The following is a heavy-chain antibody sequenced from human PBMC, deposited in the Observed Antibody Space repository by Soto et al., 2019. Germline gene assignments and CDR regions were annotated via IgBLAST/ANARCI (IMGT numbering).Heavy chain of an antibody. CDR1: GFNVRANY. J-gene: IGHJ4*02. Sequence: EVQLVESGGGLIQPGGSLRLSCAVSGFNVRANYMSWVRQAPGKGLEWVSVIYSGGTTYYADSVKGRFIISRDISKNTLYLQMNILRAQDTAVYYCHGYGYWGQGTLVTVSS. D-gene: IGHD5-12*01. CDR3: HGYGY. V-gene: IGHV3-53*01. CDR2: IYSGGTT.